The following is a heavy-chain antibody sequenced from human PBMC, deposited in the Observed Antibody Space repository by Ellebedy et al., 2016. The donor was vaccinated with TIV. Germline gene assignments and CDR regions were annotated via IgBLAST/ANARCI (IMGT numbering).Heavy chain of an antibody. CDR2: IWYDGSNK. V-gene: IGHV3-33*01. Sequence: PGGSLRLSCAASGFTFSSYGMHWVRQAPGKGLEWVAVIWYDGSNKYYADSVKGRFTISRDNSKNTLYLQVNSLRTEDTAVYYCARSGYYYVGPDAFDIWGQGTMVTVSS. CDR3: ARSGYYYVGPDAFDI. J-gene: IGHJ3*02. D-gene: IGHD3-22*01. CDR1: GFTFSSYG.